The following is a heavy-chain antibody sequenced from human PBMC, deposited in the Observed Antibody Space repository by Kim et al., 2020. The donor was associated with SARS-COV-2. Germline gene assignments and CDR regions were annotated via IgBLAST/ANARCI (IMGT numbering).Heavy chain of an antibody. V-gene: IGHV3-21*01. CDR3: ASDIAVADKLDY. D-gene: IGHD6-19*01. J-gene: IGHJ4*02. Sequence: YYADSVKGRFTISRDNAKNSLYLQMNSLRAEDTAVYYCASDIAVADKLDYWGQGTLVTVSS.